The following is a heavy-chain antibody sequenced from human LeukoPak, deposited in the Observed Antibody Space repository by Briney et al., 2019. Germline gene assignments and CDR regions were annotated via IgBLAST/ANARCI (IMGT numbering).Heavy chain of an antibody. CDR1: GFTFSRYA. J-gene: IGHJ4*02. CDR2: IWFDGGNK. Sequence: GGSLTLSCAASGFTFSRYAMHWVRQAPGKGLEWLAVIWFDGGNKYYADSVKGRFTISRDNSRNTVFLQMDSLRAEDTAVYYCARDWKLNSGWAFDYWGQGSLVTVSS. V-gene: IGHV3-33*01. CDR3: ARDWKLNSGWAFDY. D-gene: IGHD6-19*01.